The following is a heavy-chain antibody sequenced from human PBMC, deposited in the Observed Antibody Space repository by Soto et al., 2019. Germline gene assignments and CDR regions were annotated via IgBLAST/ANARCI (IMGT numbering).Heavy chain of an antibody. V-gene: IGHV3-30*03. CDR2: ISYDGSNK. D-gene: IGHD3-9*01. Sequence: GGSLRLSCAASGFTFSSYGMHWVRQAPGKGLEWVAVISYDGSNKYYADSVKGRFTISRDNAKNSLYLQMNSLRAEDTAVYYCTTPSINYDILTDYFNYWGQGSLVTVSS. CDR1: GFTFSSYG. J-gene: IGHJ4*02. CDR3: TTPSINYDILTDYFNY.